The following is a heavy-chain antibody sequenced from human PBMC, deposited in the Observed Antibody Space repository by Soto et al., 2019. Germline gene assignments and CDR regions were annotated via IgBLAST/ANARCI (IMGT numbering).Heavy chain of an antibody. CDR2: IRSKANSYAT. CDR1: GFTFSGSA. D-gene: IGHD3-9*01. CDR3: TRHTALVIHDY. J-gene: IGHJ4*02. Sequence: GGSLRLSCAASGFTFSGSAMHWVRQASGKGLEWVGRIRSKANSYATAYAASVKGRFTISRDDSKNTAYLQMNSLKTEDTAMYYCTRHTALVIHDYWGQGTLVTVSS. V-gene: IGHV3-73*01.